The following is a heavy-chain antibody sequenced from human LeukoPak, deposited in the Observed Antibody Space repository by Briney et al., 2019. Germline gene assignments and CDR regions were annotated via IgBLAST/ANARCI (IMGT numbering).Heavy chain of an antibody. Sequence: SPGGSLRLSCAASGFTFDDYDMSWVRQAPGKGLEWVSGINWNGGSTGYADSVKGRFTISGDNARNSLYLQMNSLRAEDTAVYYCASSDLLRYFDWPPQGFDYWGQGTLVTVSS. D-gene: IGHD3-9*01. CDR3: ASSDLLRYFDWPPQGFDY. CDR1: GFTFDDYD. V-gene: IGHV3-20*04. J-gene: IGHJ4*02. CDR2: INWNGGST.